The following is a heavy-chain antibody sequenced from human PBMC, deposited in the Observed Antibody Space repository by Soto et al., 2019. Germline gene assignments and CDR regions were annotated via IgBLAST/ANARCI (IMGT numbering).Heavy chain of an antibody. CDR1: GFTFSSYA. CDR2: ISGSGGST. CDR3: AKDLERRNRYYYGMDV. Sequence: EVQLLESGGGLVQPGGSLRLSCAASGFTFSSYAMSWLRHAPGKGLEWVSAISGSGGSTYYADSVKGRFTISRDNSKNTLYLQMNSLRAEDTAVYYCAKDLERRNRYYYGMDVWGQGTTVTVSS. V-gene: IGHV3-23*01. D-gene: IGHD1-1*01. J-gene: IGHJ6*02.